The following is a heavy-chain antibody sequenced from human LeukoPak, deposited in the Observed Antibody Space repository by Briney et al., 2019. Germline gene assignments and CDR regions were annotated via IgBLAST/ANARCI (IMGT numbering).Heavy chain of an antibody. CDR2: IYYSGST. CDR1: GGSISSYY. Sequence: PSETLSLTCTVSGGSISSYYWSWIRQPPGKGLEWIGYIYYSGSTNYNPSLKSRVTISVDTSKNQFSLKLSSVTAADTAVYYCARESNADNWFDPWGQGTPVTVSS. V-gene: IGHV4-59*01. CDR3: ARESNADNWFDP. J-gene: IGHJ5*02.